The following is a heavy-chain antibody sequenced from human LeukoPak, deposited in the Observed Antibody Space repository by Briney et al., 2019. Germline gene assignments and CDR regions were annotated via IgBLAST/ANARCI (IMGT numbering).Heavy chain of an antibody. D-gene: IGHD2-15*01. J-gene: IGHJ4*02. V-gene: IGHV3-48*02. CDR2: ISSRSSTI. CDR3: ARGCSGGSCFGDFDY. Sequence: PGGSLRLSCAASGFTFSSYGMNWVRQAPGKGLEWISYISSRSSTIYYADSVKGRFTISRDNAKNSLFLQMNSLRDEDTAVYYCARGCSGGSCFGDFDYWGQGTLVTVPS. CDR1: GFTFSSYG.